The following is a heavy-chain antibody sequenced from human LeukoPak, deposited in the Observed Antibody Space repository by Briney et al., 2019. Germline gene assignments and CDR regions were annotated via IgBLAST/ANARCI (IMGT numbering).Heavy chain of an antibody. J-gene: IGHJ4*02. CDR2: TRNKANSYTT. Sequence: GGSLRLSCAASGFTFSDHYMDWVRQAPGKGLEWVGRTRNKANSYTTEYAASVRGRFTISRDDSKTSLYLQMISLKTEDTAVYYCTRGRGPYSSGWYGNWGQGTLVTVSS. D-gene: IGHD6-19*01. V-gene: IGHV3-72*01. CDR3: TRGRGPYSSGWYGN. CDR1: GFTFSDHY.